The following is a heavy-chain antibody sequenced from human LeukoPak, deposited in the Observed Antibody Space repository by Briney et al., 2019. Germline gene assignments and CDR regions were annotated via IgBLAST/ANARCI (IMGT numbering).Heavy chain of an antibody. Sequence: GESLKISCKASGYTFSNYWIGWVRQMPGKGLEWMGIIYPGDSDTRYSPSFQGQVTISADKSLSTAYLQWSSLKASDTATYYCARLVFWETMIVVVYFDYWGQGTLVTVSS. CDR3: ARLVFWETMIVVVYFDY. D-gene: IGHD3-22*01. J-gene: IGHJ4*02. CDR1: GYTFSNYW. CDR2: IYPGDSDT. V-gene: IGHV5-51*01.